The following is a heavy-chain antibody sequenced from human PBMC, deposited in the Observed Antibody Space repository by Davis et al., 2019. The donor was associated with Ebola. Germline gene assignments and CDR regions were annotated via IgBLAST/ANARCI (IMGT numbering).Heavy chain of an antibody. CDR2: IKSKTDGGTT. J-gene: IGHJ6*02. CDR3: TTGGGYCSSTSCYPYYYGMDV. Sequence: PGGSLRLSCAASGFTFSNAWMNWVRQAPGKGLEWVGRIKSKTDGGTTDYAAPVKGRFTISRDDSKNTLYLQMNSLKTEDTAVYYCTTGGGYCSSTSCYPYYYGMDVWGQGTTVTVSS. CDR1: GFTFSNAW. V-gene: IGHV3-15*07. D-gene: IGHD2-2*01.